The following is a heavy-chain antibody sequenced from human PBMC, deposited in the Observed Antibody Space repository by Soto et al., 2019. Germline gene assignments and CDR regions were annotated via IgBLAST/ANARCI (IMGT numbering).Heavy chain of an antibody. V-gene: IGHV1-18*01. Sequence: ASVKVSCKASGYTFTSYGISWVRQAPGQGLEWMGWISAYNGNTNYAQKLQGRVTMTTDTSTSTAYMELRSLRSDDTAVYYCAKAGPHIAAEYPAKSYYYYYYGMDVWGQGTTVTVSS. D-gene: IGHD6-13*01. CDR1: GYTFTSYG. J-gene: IGHJ6*02. CDR2: ISAYNGNT. CDR3: AKAGPHIAAEYPAKSYYYYYYGMDV.